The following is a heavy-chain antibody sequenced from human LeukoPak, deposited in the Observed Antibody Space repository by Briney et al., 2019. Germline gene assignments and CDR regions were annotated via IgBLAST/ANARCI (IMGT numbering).Heavy chain of an antibody. Sequence: GGSLRLSCAASGFTFSSYGMHWVRQAPGKGLEWVAFIRYDGSNKYYADSVKGRFTISRDNSKNTLYLQMNSLKAEDTAVYYCAKDPPSSGWYQDWGQGTLVTVSS. D-gene: IGHD6-19*01. CDR2: IRYDGSNK. CDR1: GFTFSSYG. J-gene: IGHJ4*02. CDR3: AKDPPSSGWYQD. V-gene: IGHV3-30*02.